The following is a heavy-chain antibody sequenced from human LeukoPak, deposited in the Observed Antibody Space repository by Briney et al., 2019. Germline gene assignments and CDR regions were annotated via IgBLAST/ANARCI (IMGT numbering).Heavy chain of an antibody. CDR3: AKDGDGGSYYVLFDY. V-gene: IGHV3-23*01. Sequence: GGSLRLSCAASGFTFSSYAMSWVRQAPGKGLEWVSFISGSGGNTYYADSVKGRFTISRDNSKSTLFLQMNSLRDEDTAVYYCAKDGDGGSYYVLFDYWGQGALVSVSS. D-gene: IGHD1-26*01. CDR2: ISGSGGNT. CDR1: GFTFSSYA. J-gene: IGHJ4*02.